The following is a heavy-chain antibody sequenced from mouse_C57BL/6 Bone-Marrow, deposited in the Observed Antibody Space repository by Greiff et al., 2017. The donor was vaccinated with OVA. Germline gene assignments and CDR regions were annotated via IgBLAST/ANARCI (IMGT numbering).Heavy chain of an antibody. CDR2: INPNYGNT. CDR3: AFYDVSSYRYFDV. CDR1: GSSFTDYN. J-gene: IGHJ1*03. Sequence: ESGPELVKPGASVKISCKASGSSFTDYNMNWVKQSNGKILEWIGVINPNYGNTSYNQKFKCKATMTLDHSSSTAYMQLNSLTSEDSAVYYCAFYDVSSYRYFDVWGTGTTVTVSS. D-gene: IGHD1-1*01. V-gene: IGHV1-39*01.